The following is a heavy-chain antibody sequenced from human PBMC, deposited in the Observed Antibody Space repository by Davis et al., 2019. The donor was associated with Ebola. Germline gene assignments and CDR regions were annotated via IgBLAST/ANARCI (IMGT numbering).Heavy chain of an antibody. V-gene: IGHV4-59*01. D-gene: IGHD3-10*01. CDR3: ARGPLGNYYYMDV. CDR2: IYYSGST. CDR1: GGSISSYY. J-gene: IGHJ6*03. Sequence: PSETLSLTCTVSGGSISSYYWSWIRQPPGKGLEWIGYIYYSGSTNYNPSLKSRVTISVDTSKNQFSLKLSSVTAADTAVHYCARGPLGNYYYMDVWGKGTTVTVSS.